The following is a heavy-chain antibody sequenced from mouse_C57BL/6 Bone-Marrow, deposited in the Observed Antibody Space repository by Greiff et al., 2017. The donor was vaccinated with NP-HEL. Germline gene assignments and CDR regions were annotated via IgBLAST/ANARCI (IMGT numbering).Heavy chain of an antibody. Sequence: EVMLVESGGGLVKPGGSLKLSCAASGFTFSDYGMHWVRQAPEKGLEWVAYISSGSSTIYYADTVKGRFTISSDNAKNTLCLQMTSLRSEDTAMYYCARPPHYYGSSYLYFDVWGTGTTVTVSS. J-gene: IGHJ1*03. CDR1: GFTFSDYG. CDR3: ARPPHYYGSSYLYFDV. D-gene: IGHD1-1*01. V-gene: IGHV5-17*01. CDR2: ISSGSSTI.